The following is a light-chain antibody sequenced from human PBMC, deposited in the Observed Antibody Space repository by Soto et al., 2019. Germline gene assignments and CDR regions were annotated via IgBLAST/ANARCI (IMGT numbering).Light chain of an antibody. V-gene: IGKV3-20*01. Sequence: EIVLTQSPGTLSLSPGERATLSCRASQSVSSSYLAWYQQKPGQAPRLLIYGASNRATGIPDRFSGSGSGTDFTLTISRLEPEDFAVYYCQEYGSSRPWTFGQGTKVEIK. J-gene: IGKJ1*01. CDR3: QEYGSSRPWT. CDR2: GAS. CDR1: QSVSSSY.